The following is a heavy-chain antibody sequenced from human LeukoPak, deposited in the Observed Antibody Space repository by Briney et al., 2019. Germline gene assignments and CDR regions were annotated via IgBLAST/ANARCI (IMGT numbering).Heavy chain of an antibody. CDR1: GFTFSSYE. CDR2: ISSSGSTT. J-gene: IGHJ5*02. CDR3: ASHKYSSGPDWFDP. V-gene: IGHV3-48*03. Sequence: GGSLRLSCAASGFTFSSYEMNWVRQAPGKGLEWVSYISSSGSTTYYADSVKGRFTISRDNAKNSLYLQMNSLRAEDTAVYYCASHKYSSGPDWFDPWGQGTLVTVSS. D-gene: IGHD6-19*01.